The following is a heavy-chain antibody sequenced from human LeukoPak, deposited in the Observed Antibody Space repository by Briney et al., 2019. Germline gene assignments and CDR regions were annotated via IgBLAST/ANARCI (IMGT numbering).Heavy chain of an antibody. Sequence: HPGGSLRLSSTASGLTLGSHDMHWVRQIPGQGLEWVAAVSSGFHAFFADSVQGRFTVSREDARNSLYLQMNSLRTGDTAVYYCVREARGYHYTYFDYWGQGTLVTVSS. CDR3: VREARGYHYTYFDY. V-gene: IGHV3-13*01. J-gene: IGHJ4*02. CDR1: GLTLGSHD. D-gene: IGHD5-18*01. CDR2: VSSGFHA.